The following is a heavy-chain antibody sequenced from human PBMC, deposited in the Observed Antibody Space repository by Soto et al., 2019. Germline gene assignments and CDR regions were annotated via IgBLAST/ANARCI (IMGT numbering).Heavy chain of an antibody. CDR2: IYYSGST. D-gene: IGHD6-13*01. CDR3: ARGPGYSSSVNWFDP. Sequence: SETLSLTCTVSGGSISSYYWSWIRHPPGKGLEWIGYIYYSGSTNYNPSLKSRVTISVDTSKNQFSLKLRSVTAADTAVYYCARGPGYSSSVNWFDPWGQGTLVTVSS. V-gene: IGHV4-59*01. CDR1: GGSISSYY. J-gene: IGHJ5*02.